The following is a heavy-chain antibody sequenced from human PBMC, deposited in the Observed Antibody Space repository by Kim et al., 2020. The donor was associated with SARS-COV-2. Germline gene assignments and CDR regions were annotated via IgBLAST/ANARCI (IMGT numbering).Heavy chain of an antibody. D-gene: IGHD3-10*01. J-gene: IGHJ6*02. CDR3: AKGRVWFGELLHKKSYYYCGRDV. CDR1: GFTFSSYG. Sequence: GGSLRLSCAASGFTFSSYGMHWVRQAPGKGLEWVAVISYDGSNKYYADSVKGRFTISRDNSKNTLYLQMNSLRAEDTAVYYCAKGRVWFGELLHKKSYYYCGRDVWGQGTTVTVSS. CDR2: ISYDGSNK. V-gene: IGHV3-30*18.